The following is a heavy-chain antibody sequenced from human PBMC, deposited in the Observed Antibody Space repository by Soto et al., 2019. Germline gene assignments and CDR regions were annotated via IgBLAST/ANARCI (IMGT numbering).Heavy chain of an antibody. CDR1: GFTFSSYS. CDR3: AKDGGAVPAHFDF. CDR2: FGGSGYST. Sequence: PGGSLRLSCAASGFTFSSYSMTWVRQAPGKGLEWVSSFGGSGYSTYYADSVKGRFTISRDNSKNTLYLQMDTLRAEDTAVYYCAKDGGAVPAHFDFWGQGALVTVSS. D-gene: IGHD2-2*01. V-gene: IGHV3-23*01. J-gene: IGHJ4*02.